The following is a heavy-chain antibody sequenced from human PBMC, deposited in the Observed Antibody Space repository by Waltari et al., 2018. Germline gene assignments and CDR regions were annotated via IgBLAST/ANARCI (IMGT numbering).Heavy chain of an antibody. V-gene: IGHV1-8*02. CDR2: MNPNSGNT. J-gene: IGHJ4*02. CDR3: ARMIGPGGRRKADY. D-gene: IGHD3-22*01. CDR1: GYTFTSYA. Sequence: QVQLVQSGAEVKKPGASVKVSCKATGYTFTSYAYNWVRQATGQGLEWMGWMNPNSGNTGYAQKFQGRVTMTRNTSISTAYMELSSLRSEDTAVYYCARMIGPGGRRKADYWGQGTLVTVSS.